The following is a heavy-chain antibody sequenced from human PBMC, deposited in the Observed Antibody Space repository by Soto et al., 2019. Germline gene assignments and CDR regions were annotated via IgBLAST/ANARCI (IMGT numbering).Heavy chain of an antibody. V-gene: IGHV3-23*01. CDR1: GFFFSSYT. D-gene: IGHD1-26*01. Sequence: EVQLLESGGGLVQPGGSLRLSCVGSGFFFSSYTMTWVRQAPGKGLEWVSSFSATSENTYYADSVRGRFTISRDNSKNTLFLQMNSLPAEDTAMYYCAKARDQKWVSLPFDYWGQGILVIVSA. CDR3: AKARDQKWVSLPFDY. CDR2: FSATSENT. J-gene: IGHJ4*02.